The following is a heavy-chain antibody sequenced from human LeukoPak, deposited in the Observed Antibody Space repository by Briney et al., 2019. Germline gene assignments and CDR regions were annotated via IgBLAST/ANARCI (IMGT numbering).Heavy chain of an antibody. Sequence: GGSLRHSCAPSGVTFSRYNMNWVRPAPEKGGEWVSSLLSCRSYIYYADSVKGRFSISRDNAKNSLFLQMDSLRAEDTAGYYCARESGITMLRGAHTPWGEGTLVSVPS. CDR1: GVTFSRYN. J-gene: IGHJ5*02. CDR2: LLSCRSYI. CDR3: ARESGITMLRGAHTP. D-gene: IGHD3-10*01. V-gene: IGHV3-21*06.